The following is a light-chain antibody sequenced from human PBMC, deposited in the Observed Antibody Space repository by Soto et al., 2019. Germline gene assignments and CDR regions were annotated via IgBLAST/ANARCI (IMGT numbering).Light chain of an antibody. V-gene: IGKV3-20*01. J-gene: IGKJ2*01. CDR3: QQYGSSRPSP. Sequence: EMVLTQSPGTLSFYPGERATLSGRAGQSVSSSYLAWYQQKPGQAPRLLIYGASSRATGIPDRFSGSGSGTDFTLTISRLEPEDFAVYYCQQYGSSRPSPFVQGTKLEIK. CDR1: QSVSSSY. CDR2: GAS.